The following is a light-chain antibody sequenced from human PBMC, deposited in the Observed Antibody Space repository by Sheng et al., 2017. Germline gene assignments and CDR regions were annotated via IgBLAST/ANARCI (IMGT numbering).Light chain of an antibody. CDR3: QQSFRTPYT. V-gene: IGKV1-39*01. CDR2: ATS. Sequence: DIQVTQSPSTLFASVGDTVTITCRATQSSRPWLAWYQQKPGKAPQLLIYATSSLQSGVPSRFSGSGSDTVFTLTISSLQPEDFATYYCQQSFRTPYTFGQGTKLEIK. J-gene: IGKJ2*01. CDR1: QSSRPW.